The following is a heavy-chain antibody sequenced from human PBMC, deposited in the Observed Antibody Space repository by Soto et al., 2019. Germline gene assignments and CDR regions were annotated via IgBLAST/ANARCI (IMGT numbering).Heavy chain of an antibody. CDR1: GFTFSNYA. CDR2: ISGSGDII. CDR3: AKPSYIFGVVITGAFDY. D-gene: IGHD3-3*02. V-gene: IGHV3-23*01. Sequence: EVQLLDSGGGFVQPGGSLRLSCAASGFTFSNYALSWVRQAPGKGLEWVSSISGSGDIIYYADSVKGRFTISRDNYKNTLYPQMNSLRAEDTAVYYCAKPSYIFGVVITGAFDYWGQGTLVTVAS. J-gene: IGHJ4*02.